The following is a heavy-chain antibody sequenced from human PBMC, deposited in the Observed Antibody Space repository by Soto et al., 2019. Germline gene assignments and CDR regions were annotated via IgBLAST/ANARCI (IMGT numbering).Heavy chain of an antibody. D-gene: IGHD2-21*02. CDR3: AKCSAYCGGDCYLY. J-gene: IGHJ4*02. V-gene: IGHV3-23*01. CDR2: ISGSGGST. CDR1: GFTFSSYA. Sequence: EVQLLESGGGLVQPGGSLRLSCAASGFTFSSYAMSWVRQAPGKGLEWVSAISGSGGSTYYADSAKGRFTISRDNSKNTLNLQMNSLRAEDTAVYYCAKCSAYCGGDCYLYWGQGTLVTVSS.